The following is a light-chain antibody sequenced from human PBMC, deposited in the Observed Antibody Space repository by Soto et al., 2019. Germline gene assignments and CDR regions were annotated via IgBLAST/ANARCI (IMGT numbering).Light chain of an antibody. CDR3: QQRINSLA. CDR2: DAS. J-gene: IGKJ4*01. V-gene: IGKV3-11*01. CDR1: QSVYSN. Sequence: EIVLTQSPATLSFSQGERATLSCRASQSVYSNLAWYQQKPGQAPRLLIYDASNRATGIPARFSGSGSGTDFSLNISSLEPEDFAVYFCQQRINSLAFGCGTKVESK.